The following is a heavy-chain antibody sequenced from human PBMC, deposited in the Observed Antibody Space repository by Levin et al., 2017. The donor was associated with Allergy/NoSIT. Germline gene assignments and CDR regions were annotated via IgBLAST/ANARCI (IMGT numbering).Heavy chain of an antibody. Sequence: ETLSLTCAASGFTFSSYWMYWVRQAPGKGLVWVSRINNDGSGTSYADSVKGRFTISRDNAKNTQYLQMNSLGAEDTAVYYCARDRGRDYGDYVWYFDLWGRGTLVTVSS. V-gene: IGHV3-74*01. J-gene: IGHJ2*01. CDR3: ARDRGRDYGDYVWYFDL. CDR1: GFTFSSYW. CDR2: INNDGSGT. D-gene: IGHD4-17*01.